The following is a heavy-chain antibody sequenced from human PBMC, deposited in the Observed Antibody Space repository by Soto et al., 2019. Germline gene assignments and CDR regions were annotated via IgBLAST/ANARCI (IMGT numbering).Heavy chain of an antibody. CDR3: AKDISLRIAAAGGRFDY. J-gene: IGHJ4*02. Sequence: EVQLVESGGGLVQPGRSLRLSCAASGFTFDDYAMHWVRQAPGKGLEWVSGISWNSGSIGYADSVKGRFTISRDNAKNSLYLQMNSLRAEDTALYYCAKDISLRIAAAGGRFDYWGQGTLVTVSS. D-gene: IGHD6-13*01. CDR1: GFTFDDYA. V-gene: IGHV3-9*01. CDR2: ISWNSGSI.